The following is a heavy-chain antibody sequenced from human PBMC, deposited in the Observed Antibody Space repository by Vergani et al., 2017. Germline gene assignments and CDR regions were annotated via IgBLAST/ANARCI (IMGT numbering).Heavy chain of an antibody. D-gene: IGHD6-6*01. CDR2: ISYDGSNK. CDR1: GFTFSSYA. J-gene: IGHJ4*02. CDR3: ARGGGSIAGRPGDY. Sequence: QVQLVESGGGVVQPGRSLRLSCAASGFTFSSYAMHWVRQAPGKGLEWVAVISYDGSNKYYADSVKGRFTISRDNSKNTLYLQMNSLRAEDTAVYYCARGGGSIAGRPGDYWGQGTLVTVSS. V-gene: IGHV3-30*04.